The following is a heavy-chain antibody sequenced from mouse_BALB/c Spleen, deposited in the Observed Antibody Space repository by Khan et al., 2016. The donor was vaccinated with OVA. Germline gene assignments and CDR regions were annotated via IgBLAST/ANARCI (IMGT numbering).Heavy chain of an antibody. V-gene: IGHV2-9*02. Sequence: QVQLKQSGPGLVAPSQSLSITCTVSGFSLTSYCVHWVRQPPGKGLEWLGVIWAGGSTNYNSALISRLSTSKDNSKSQVYLKMNSLQTEDTAMYYCARLEEMWGQGTTLTVSS. CDR2: IWAGGST. CDR1: GFSLTSYC. CDR3: ARLEEM. J-gene: IGHJ2*01.